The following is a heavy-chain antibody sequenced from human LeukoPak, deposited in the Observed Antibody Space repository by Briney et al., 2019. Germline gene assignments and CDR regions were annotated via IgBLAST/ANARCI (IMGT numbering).Heavy chain of an antibody. J-gene: IGHJ5*02. V-gene: IGHV3-15*01. D-gene: IGHD3-10*01. CDR3: ATDPGHGDLNL. Sequence: GGSLRLSCAASGFSFSDAWMSWVRQAPGKGLEWIGRIKNKGDYEPADYAASVLGRFIISRDDSVNTLYLQISSLEIEDTAVYYCATDPGHGDLNLWGEGTLVTVSS. CDR1: GFSFSDAW. CDR2: IKNKGDYEPA.